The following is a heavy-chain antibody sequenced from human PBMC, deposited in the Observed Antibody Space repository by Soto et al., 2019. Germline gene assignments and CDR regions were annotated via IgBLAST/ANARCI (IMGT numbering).Heavy chain of an antibody. D-gene: IGHD6-6*01. CDR2: IYGHDDK. V-gene: IGHV2-5*01. J-gene: IGHJ4*02. CDR3: SHREASSFDF. Sequence: QITLKESGPTLVKPTQTLTLTCNFSGFSLSTGDVAVGWIRQPPGKALEWLALIYGHDDKRYSPSLRSRLTITKDTSKNQVVLTMANMDPVDTATYFCSHREASSFDFWGQGTLVTVSS. CDR1: GFSLSTGDVA.